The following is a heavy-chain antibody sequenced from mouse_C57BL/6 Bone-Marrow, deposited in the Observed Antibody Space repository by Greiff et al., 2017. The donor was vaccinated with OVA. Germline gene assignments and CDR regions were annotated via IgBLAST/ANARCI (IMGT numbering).Heavy chain of an antibody. CDR1: GFTFSDYY. V-gene: IGHV5-12*01. CDR2: ISNGGGST. CDR3: ARRFFITTVVATNAMDY. D-gene: IGHD1-1*01. J-gene: IGHJ4*01. Sequence: VQLKESGGGLVQPGGSLKLSCAASGFTFSDYYMYWVRQTPEKRLEWVAYISNGGGSTYYPDTVKGRFTISRDNTKNTLYLQMSRLKSEDTAMYYCARRFFITTVVATNAMDYWGQGTSVTVSS.